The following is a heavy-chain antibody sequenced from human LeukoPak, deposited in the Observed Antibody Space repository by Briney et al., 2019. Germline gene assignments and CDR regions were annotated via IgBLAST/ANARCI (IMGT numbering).Heavy chain of an antibody. V-gene: IGHV1-24*01. CDR2: FDSENNKM. J-gene: IGHJ4*02. CDR1: EYSLSDLS. Sequence: ASVKVSCKISEYSLSDLSIHWVREAPGEGLEWMGGFDSENNKMVYSQKFQGRVTMTEDTSADTAYMELTSLGSEGTAVYFCATDRVYRSSGRSWGFFDYRGQGTLVIVSS. CDR3: ATDRVYRSSGRSWGFFDY. D-gene: IGHD6-19*01.